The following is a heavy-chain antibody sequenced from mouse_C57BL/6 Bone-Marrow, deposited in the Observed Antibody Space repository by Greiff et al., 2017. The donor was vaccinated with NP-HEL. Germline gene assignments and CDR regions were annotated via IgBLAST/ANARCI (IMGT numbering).Heavy chain of an antibody. Sequence: EVHLVESGGGLVKPGGSLKLSCAASGFTFSSYAMSWVRQTPEKRLEWVATLSDGGSYTYYPDNVKGRFTISRDNAKNNRYLQMSHLKSEDTAMYYCARDYYAYFDYWGQGTTLTVSS. V-gene: IGHV5-4*01. CDR2: LSDGGSYT. CDR1: GFTFSSYA. J-gene: IGHJ2*01. CDR3: ARDYYAYFDY. D-gene: IGHD1-1*01.